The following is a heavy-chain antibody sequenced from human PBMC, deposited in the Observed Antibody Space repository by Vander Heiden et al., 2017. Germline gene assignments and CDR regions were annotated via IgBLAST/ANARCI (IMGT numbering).Heavy chain of an antibody. CDR1: GYSFTSYW. CDR3: ARHTKERATTKGAFDI. V-gene: IGHV5-51*01. Sequence: EVQRVQSGAEVKKPGESLKISCKGSGYSFTSYWIGWVRQMPGKGLEWMGIIYTGDSDTRYSPSCQGQVTISADKSISTADLKWSSMQASETAMYYCARHTKERATTKGAFDIWCQGTMVTVSS. CDR2: IYTGDSDT. D-gene: IGHD1-1*01. J-gene: IGHJ3*02.